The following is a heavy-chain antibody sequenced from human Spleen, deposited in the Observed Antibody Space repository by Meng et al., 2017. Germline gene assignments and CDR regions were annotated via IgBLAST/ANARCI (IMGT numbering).Heavy chain of an antibody. D-gene: IGHD3-3*01. J-gene: IGHJ3*02. CDR1: GYTFTSYD. V-gene: IGHV1-8*01. Sequence: ASVKVSCKASGYTFTSYDINWVRQATGQGLEWMGWMNPNSGNTGYAQKFQGRVTMTRNTSISTAYMELSSLRSEDTAVYYCARESGITIFGVVSDDAFDIWGQGTMVTVSS. CDR2: MNPNSGNT. CDR3: ARESGITIFGVVSDDAFDI.